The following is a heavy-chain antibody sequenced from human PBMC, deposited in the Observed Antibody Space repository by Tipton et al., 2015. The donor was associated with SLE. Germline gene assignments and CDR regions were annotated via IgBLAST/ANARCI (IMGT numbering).Heavy chain of an antibody. J-gene: IGHJ3*02. CDR1: GGSISSSSYY. CDR3: ARRRIPVIAVAGPNDAFDI. V-gene: IGHV4-39*01. D-gene: IGHD6-19*01. Sequence: TLSLTCTVSGGSISSSSYYWGWIRQPPGKGLEWIGSIYYSGSTYYNPSLQSRVTISVDTSKNQFSLKLSSVTAADTAVYYCARRRIPVIAVAGPNDAFDIWGQGTMVTVSS. CDR2: IYYSGST.